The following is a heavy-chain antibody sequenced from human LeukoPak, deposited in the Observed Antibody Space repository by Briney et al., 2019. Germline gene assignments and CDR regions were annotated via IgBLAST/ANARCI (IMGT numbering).Heavy chain of an antibody. CDR1: GFTFSGYS. J-gene: IGHJ4*02. CDR3: ARETQYCFDY. V-gene: IGHV3-48*04. CDR2: ISSSSSTI. Sequence: GRSLRLSCAASGFTFSGYSMNWVRQAPGKGLEWVSYISSSSSTIYYADSVKGRFTISRDNAKNSLYLQMNSLRAEDTAVYYCARETQYCFDYWGQGALVTVSS.